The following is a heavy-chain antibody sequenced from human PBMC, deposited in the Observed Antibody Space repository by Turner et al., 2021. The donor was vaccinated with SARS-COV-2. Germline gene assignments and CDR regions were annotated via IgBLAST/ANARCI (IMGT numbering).Heavy chain of an antibody. CDR3: ARFLTVHGVVWNYFDS. Sequence: QVQLQESGPGLVKPAQTLSLTCTVSGGSIDTDGFFWSWIRQVPGKGLEWIGYIYYSGTAYYKSSLQSRVVISLDTSKNQFSLKVNSVTAADAAVYYCARFLTVHGVVWNYFDSWGQGTQVTVSS. CDR2: IYYSGTA. V-gene: IGHV4-31*03. D-gene: IGHD3-3*01. J-gene: IGHJ4*02. CDR1: GGSIDTDGFF.